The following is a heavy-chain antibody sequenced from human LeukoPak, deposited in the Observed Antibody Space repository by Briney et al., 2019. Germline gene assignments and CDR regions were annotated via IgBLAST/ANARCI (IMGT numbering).Heavy chain of an antibody. V-gene: IGHV1-2*02. CDR2: INPNSGGT. CDR3: ARDAIVRDYSNSDY. CDR1: GYTFTGYY. Sequence: ASVKVSCKASGYTFTGYYIHWVRQAPGQGLEWMGWINPNSGGTNYAQKFQGRVTMTRDTSISTAYMERSRLTSDDTAVYYCARDAIVRDYSNSDYWGQGTLVTVSS. J-gene: IGHJ4*02. D-gene: IGHD4-11*01.